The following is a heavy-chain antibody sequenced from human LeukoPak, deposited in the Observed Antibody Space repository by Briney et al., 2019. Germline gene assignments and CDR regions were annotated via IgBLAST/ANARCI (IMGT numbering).Heavy chain of an antibody. CDR3: AREISGEITYYFVY. V-gene: IGHV3-11*01. CDR1: GFTFSDNY. J-gene: IGHJ4*02. Sequence: GGSLRLSCAASGFTFSDNYMSWIRQAPGKGLEWVSYISSSGSTIYYEDSVKGRFTISRDNAKNSLYLQMNSLRAEDPAVYYCAREISGEITYYFVYWGQGTLVTVSS. CDR2: ISSSGSTI. D-gene: IGHD5-24*01.